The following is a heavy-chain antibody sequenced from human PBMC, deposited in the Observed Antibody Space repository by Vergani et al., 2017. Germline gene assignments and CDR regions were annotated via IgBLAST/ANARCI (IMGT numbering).Heavy chain of an antibody. Sequence: QLQLQQSGPGLVKPSETLFLTCTVSADSISSGSYYWGWIRQPPGKSLEWIGYIYYSGSTYYNPSLKSRVTISVDTSKNQFSLKLSSVTAADTAVYYCARVIGGNTDYWGQGTLVTVSS. V-gene: IGHV4-30-4*08. CDR1: ADSISSGSYY. CDR2: IYYSGST. D-gene: IGHD4-23*01. CDR3: ARVIGGNTDY. J-gene: IGHJ4*02.